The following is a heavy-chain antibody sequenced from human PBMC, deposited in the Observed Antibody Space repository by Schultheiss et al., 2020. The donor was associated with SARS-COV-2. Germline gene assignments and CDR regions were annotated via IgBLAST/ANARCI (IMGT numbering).Heavy chain of an antibody. V-gene: IGHV4-59*12. J-gene: IGHJ6*04. D-gene: IGHD2-2*01. CDR1: GGSISSYY. Sequence: GSLRLSCTVSGGSISSYYWSWIRQPPGKGLEWIGYIYHSGSTNYNPSLKSRVTISVDTSKNQFSLKLSSVTAADTAVYYCAKEKGSGSTGLSVWGKGTTVTVSS. CDR2: IYHSGST. CDR3: AKEKGSGSTGLSV.